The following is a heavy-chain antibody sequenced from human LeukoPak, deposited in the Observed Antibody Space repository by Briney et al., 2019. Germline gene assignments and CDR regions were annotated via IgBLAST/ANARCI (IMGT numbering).Heavy chain of an antibody. CDR3: AKQKGGSPYWYFDL. J-gene: IGHJ2*01. V-gene: IGHV4-59*08. D-gene: IGHD2-15*01. CDR1: GASIREYY. Sequence: SETLSLTCTVSGASIREYYWNWIRQPPGKGLEWIGYIYYSGSTNYNPSLKSRVTTSIDTSKNQVSLKLSSVTAADTAMYYCAKQKGGSPYWYFDLWGRGTLVTVSS. CDR2: IYYSGST.